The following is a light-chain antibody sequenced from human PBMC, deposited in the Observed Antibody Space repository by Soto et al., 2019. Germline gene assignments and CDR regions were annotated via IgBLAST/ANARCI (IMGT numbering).Light chain of an antibody. CDR1: QSISSW. V-gene: IGKV1-5*03. CDR2: KVS. J-gene: IGKJ1*01. CDR3: LQFNPFPWT. Sequence: DIQMTQSPSTLSASVGARVTITCRASQSISSWLAWYQQKPGKAPKLLINKVSNLESGVPSRISASGSGTAGTITISSLQPDDGATYDGLQFNPFPWTFGQGTKVDIK.